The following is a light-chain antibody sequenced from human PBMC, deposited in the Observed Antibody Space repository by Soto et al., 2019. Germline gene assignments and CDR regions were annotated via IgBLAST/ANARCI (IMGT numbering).Light chain of an antibody. CDR3: QQFHSFPLT. V-gene: IGKV1-8*01. CDR1: QDIKKF. CDR2: AAS. J-gene: IGKJ4*01. Sequence: IRMTQSPSSFSASTGDRVTITCRASQDIKKFLAWYQQKPGKAPKLLIYAASTLQSGVPSRFSGSGYGTDFTLTINRLQSEDFATYYCQQFHSFPLTFGGGTKVDLK.